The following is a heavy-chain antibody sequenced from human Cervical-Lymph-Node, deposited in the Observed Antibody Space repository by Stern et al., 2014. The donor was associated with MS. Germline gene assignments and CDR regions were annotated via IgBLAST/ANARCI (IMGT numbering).Heavy chain of an antibody. CDR2: IYYSGST. Sequence: VQLQESGPGLVKPSETLSLTCTVSGGSISSSSYYWGWIRQPPGKGLEXIGSIYYSGSTYYNPSLKSRVTISVNPTKNQFSLKLSCVTAADTAVYYCARRRTLLYGMDVWGQGTTVTVSS. CDR3: ARRRTLLYGMDV. J-gene: IGHJ6*02. D-gene: IGHD1-26*01. V-gene: IGHV4-39*01. CDR1: GGSISSSSYY.